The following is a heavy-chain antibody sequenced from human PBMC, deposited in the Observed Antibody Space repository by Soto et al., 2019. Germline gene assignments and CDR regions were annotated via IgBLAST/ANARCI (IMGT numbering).Heavy chain of an antibody. V-gene: IGHV5-10-1*01. D-gene: IGHD3-22*01. CDR1: GYSFTSYW. Sequence: GESLKISCKVSGYSFTSYWISWVRQMPGKGLEWMGRIDPSDSYTNYSPSFQGHVTISADKSISTAYLQWSSLKASDTAMYYCASLIYDSSGYYWAPYYFDYWGHGTLVTVSS. CDR3: ASLIYDSSGYYWAPYYFDY. J-gene: IGHJ4*01. CDR2: IDPSDSYT.